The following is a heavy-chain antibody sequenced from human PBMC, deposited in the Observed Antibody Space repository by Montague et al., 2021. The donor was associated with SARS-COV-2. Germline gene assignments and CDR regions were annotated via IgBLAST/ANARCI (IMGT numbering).Heavy chain of an antibody. CDR3: ARGVITPDY. J-gene: IGHJ4*02. CDR2: IVDSDSST. Sequence: SLRLSCAVSGFTFISYAMSWVRQAPGKGLEWVSGIVDSDSSTHYADSVKGRFTISRDNSKNMVYLQMNSLRAEDTAVYYCARGVITPDYWGQGTLVTVSS. CDR1: GFTFISYA. V-gene: IGHV3-23*01. D-gene: IGHD2-21*01.